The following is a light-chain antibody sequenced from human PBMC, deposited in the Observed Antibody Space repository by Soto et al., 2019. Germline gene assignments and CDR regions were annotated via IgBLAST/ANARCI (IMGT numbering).Light chain of an antibody. J-gene: IGKJ1*01. CDR3: QQYYSYPWT. Sequence: DIQMTQSPSSLSASVGDRVAIRCRASLSVATFLNWYQQRPGKAPKLLIYAASTLQSGVPSRFSGSGSGIDFTLTISCLQSEDFATYYCQQYYSYPWTFGQGTKVDIK. CDR2: AAS. CDR1: LSVATF. V-gene: IGKV1-39*01.